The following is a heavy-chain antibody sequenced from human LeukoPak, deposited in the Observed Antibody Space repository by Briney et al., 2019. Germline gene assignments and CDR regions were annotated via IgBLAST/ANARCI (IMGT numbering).Heavy chain of an antibody. V-gene: IGHV3-74*03. CDR3: ARDRDIVLVTAHYDAFDI. CDR1: GFTFSTYW. D-gene: IGHD2-8*02. J-gene: IGHJ3*02. Sequence: QPGGFLRLSCAASGFTFSTYWMHWVRQAPGKGLVWVSHINSDGRSTEYADSVRGRFTISRDNAKNTLYLQMNSLTVEDTAVYYCARDRDIVLVTAHYDAFDIWGQGATVTVSS. CDR2: INSDGRST.